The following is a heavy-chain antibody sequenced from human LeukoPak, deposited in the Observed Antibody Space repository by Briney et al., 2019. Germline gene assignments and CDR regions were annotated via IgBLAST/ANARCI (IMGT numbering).Heavy chain of an antibody. CDR3: AREHRSFHY. CDR2: IRPDGSEK. V-gene: IGHV3-7*01. CDR1: XFXXXX. Sequence: XFXXXXXNXXRQAPGXXLEGVANIRPDGSEKLYVDSVKGRFTISRDNAKNSLYLQMNSLRAEDTAVYYCAREHRSFHYWGQGTLVTVSS. D-gene: IGHD2-21*01. J-gene: IGHJ4*02.